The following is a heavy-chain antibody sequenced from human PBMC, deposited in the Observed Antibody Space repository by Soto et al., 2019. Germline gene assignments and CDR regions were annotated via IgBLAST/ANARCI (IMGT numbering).Heavy chain of an antibody. V-gene: IGHV3-30*18. CDR3: AKPMTTVTTTPLDV. D-gene: IGHD4-4*01. CDR2: IPYDGSNK. J-gene: IGHJ6*02. Sequence: GGSLRLSCAASGFTFSSYGMHWVRQAPGKGLEWVAVIPYDGSNKYYADSVKGRFTISRDNSKNTLYLQMNSLRAEDTAVYYCAKPMTTVTTTPLDVWGQGTTVTVSS. CDR1: GFTFSSYG.